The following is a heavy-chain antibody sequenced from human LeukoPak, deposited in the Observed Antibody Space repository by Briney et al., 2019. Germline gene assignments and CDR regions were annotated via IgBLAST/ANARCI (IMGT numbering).Heavy chain of an antibody. Sequence: SETLSLTCTVSGGSISSYYWSWIRQPPGKGLEWIGSIFYSGSTYYNPSLKSRVTISVDTSKNQFSLKLSSVTAADTAVYYCARTDFGDYVSDAFHIWGQGTMVTVSS. J-gene: IGHJ3*02. CDR3: ARTDFGDYVSDAFHI. CDR2: IFYSGST. V-gene: IGHV4-59*04. D-gene: IGHD4-17*01. CDR1: GGSISSYY.